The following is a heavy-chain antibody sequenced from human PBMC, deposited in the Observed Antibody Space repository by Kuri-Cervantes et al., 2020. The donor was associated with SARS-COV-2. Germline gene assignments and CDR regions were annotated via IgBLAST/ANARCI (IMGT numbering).Heavy chain of an antibody. CDR2: IYYSGST. CDR1: GGSISSGDYY. V-gene: IGHV4-30-4*08. D-gene: IGHD3-22*01. Sequence: SETLSLTCTVSGGSISSGDYYWSWIRQPPGKGLEWIGYIYYSGSTYYNPSLKSRVTTSVDTSKNQFSLKLSSVTAADTAVYYCASSPNYYDSSGYVGWFGPWGQGTLVTVSS. CDR3: ASSPNYYDSSGYVGWFGP. J-gene: IGHJ5*02.